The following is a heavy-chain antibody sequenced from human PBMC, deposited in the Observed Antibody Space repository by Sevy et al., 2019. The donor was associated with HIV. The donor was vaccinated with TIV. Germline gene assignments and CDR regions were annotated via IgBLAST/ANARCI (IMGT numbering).Heavy chain of an antibody. CDR3: ARDSPVGAAAGTFDY. D-gene: IGHD6-13*01. CDR2: IIPIFGTA. Sequence: SVKVSCKASGGTFSSYAISWVRQAPGQGLEWMGGIIPIFGTANYAQKFQGRVTITADESTSTAYMELSSLRSEDTAVYYCARDSPVGAAAGTFDYWGQGTLVTVSS. V-gene: IGHV1-69*13. J-gene: IGHJ4*02. CDR1: GGTFSSYA.